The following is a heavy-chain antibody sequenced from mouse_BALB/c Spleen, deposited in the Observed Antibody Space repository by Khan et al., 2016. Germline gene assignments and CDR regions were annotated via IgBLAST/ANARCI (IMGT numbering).Heavy chain of an antibody. CDR3: TGDRYDYGFAY. V-gene: IGHV1-5*01. J-gene: IGHJ3*01. D-gene: IGHD2-4*01. CDR2: IYPGNSNT. Sequence: VQLQQSGTVLARPGASVKMSCKASGYTFTSYWLHWVKQRPGQGQEWIGSIYPGNSNTSYNQKFKGKAKLTAVTSTSTAYMELSSLTNEDSAFYSCTGDRYDYGFAYWGQGTLVTVFA. CDR1: GYTFTSYW.